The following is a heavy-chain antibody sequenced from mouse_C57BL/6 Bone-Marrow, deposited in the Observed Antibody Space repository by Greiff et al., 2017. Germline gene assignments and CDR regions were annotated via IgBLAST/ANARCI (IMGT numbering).Heavy chain of an antibody. V-gene: IGHV1-4*01. CDR3: ASKGSSVPHWYFDV. CDR2: INPSSGYT. CDR1: GYTFTSYT. D-gene: IGHD1-3*01. J-gene: IGHJ1*03. Sequence: QVQLQQSGAELARPGASVKMSCKASGYTFTSYTMHWVKQRPGQGLEWIGYINPSSGYTKYNQKFKDKATLTADKSSSTAYMQLSSLTSADSAVYYCASKGSSVPHWYFDVWGTGTTVTVSS.